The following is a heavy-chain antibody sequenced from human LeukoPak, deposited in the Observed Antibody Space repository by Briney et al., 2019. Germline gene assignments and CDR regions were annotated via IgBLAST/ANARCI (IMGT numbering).Heavy chain of an antibody. D-gene: IGHD7-27*01. Sequence: TSETLSLTCTVSGGSISSHYWSWIRQPPGKGLEWIGYIYYSGSTNYNPSLKNRATISVDTSKKQFSLKLSSVTAADTAVYYCARSNWGSDSYYYYMDVWGKGTTVTVSS. CDR1: GGSISSHY. CDR3: ARSNWGSDSYYYYMDV. J-gene: IGHJ6*03. CDR2: IYYSGST. V-gene: IGHV4-59*11.